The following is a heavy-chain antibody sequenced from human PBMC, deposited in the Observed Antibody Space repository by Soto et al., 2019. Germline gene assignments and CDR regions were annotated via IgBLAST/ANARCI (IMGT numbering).Heavy chain of an antibody. CDR3: AKDFQFGGSGTGYFDN. Sequence: GGSLRLSCVASGFTFRTNPMSWVRQAPGQGLEWVSGVSDSGAKTYYADSVKGRLTVSRDNSKNTLYSEMKSLRAEDTAVYYCAKDFQFGGSGTGYFDNWGQGTLVTVSS. J-gene: IGHJ4*02. CDR1: GFTFRTNP. D-gene: IGHD3-10*01. CDR2: VSDSGAKT. V-gene: IGHV3-23*01.